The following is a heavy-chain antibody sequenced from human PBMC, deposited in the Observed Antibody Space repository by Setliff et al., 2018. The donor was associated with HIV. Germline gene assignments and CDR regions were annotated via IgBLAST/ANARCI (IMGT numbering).Heavy chain of an antibody. J-gene: IGHJ4*02. V-gene: IGHV4-31*03. D-gene: IGHD3-16*02. CDR3: ARVPPLKAFGGVISLYYFDY. CDR2: IYYSGST. CDR1: GGSISSSSYY. Sequence: SETLSLTCTVSGGSISSSSYYWGWIRQPPGKGLEWIGYIYYSGSTYYNPSLKSRVTISVDTSKNQFSLKLSSVTAADTAVYYCARVPPLKAFGGVISLYYFDYWGQGTLVTVS.